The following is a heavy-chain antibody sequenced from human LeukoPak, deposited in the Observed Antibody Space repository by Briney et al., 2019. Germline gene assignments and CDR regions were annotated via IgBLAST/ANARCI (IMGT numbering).Heavy chain of an antibody. V-gene: IGHV3-23*01. D-gene: IGHD3-9*01. J-gene: IGHJ4*02. Sequence: PGGSLRLSCTASGFTFSSYAMSWVRQAPGKGLEWVSAISGSGGSTYYADSVKGRFTISRDNSKNTLYLQTNSLRAEDTAVYYCARDEYDILTGHYVGAYWGQGTLVTVSS. CDR2: ISGSGGST. CDR3: ARDEYDILTGHYVGAY. CDR1: GFTFSSYA.